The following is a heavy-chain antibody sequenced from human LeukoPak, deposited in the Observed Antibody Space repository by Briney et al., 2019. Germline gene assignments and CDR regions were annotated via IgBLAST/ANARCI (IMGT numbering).Heavy chain of an antibody. CDR3: ATVTAYGSGTFSSLQSDSYYYYYMDV. V-gene: IGHV1-18*01. CDR1: HYTFTTYG. J-gene: IGHJ6*03. CDR2: ISASNGYT. Sequence: ASVKVSCKASHYTFTTYGISWVRQAPGQGLEWVGWISASNGYTNYAQKLQGRVTLTTDTSTRTVYMDLRSLRSDDTAVYYCATVTAYGSGTFSSLQSDSYYYYYMDVWGNGTTVTVSS. D-gene: IGHD3-10*01.